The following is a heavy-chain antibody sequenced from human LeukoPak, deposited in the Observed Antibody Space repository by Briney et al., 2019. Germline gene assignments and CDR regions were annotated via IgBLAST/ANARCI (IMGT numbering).Heavy chain of an antibody. CDR3: ARDAGTLYYDSGSYYNVAGGGMDV. V-gene: IGHV1-69*13. Sequence: ASVKVSCKPSGGSFINYGISWVRQAPGQGLEWMGGIIPMSGTTNYAQKFQGRVATSADVSMSTSYMELSSLRSEDTAMYYCARDAGTLYYDSGSYYNVAGGGMDVWGKGTTVTVSS. CDR2: IIPMSGTT. J-gene: IGHJ6*04. D-gene: IGHD3-10*01. CDR1: GGSFINYG.